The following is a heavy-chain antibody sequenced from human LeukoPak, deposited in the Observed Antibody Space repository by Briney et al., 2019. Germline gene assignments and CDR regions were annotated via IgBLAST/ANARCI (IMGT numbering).Heavy chain of an antibody. Sequence: GRSLRLSCTASGFTFCDYAMSWFRQAPGKGVEWGGFIRSKAYGGTTEYAASVKGRFTISRDDSNSIAYLQMNSLKPEDTAVYYCTRRAVAGFYLNYYMDVWGKGTTVTVSS. J-gene: IGHJ6*03. V-gene: IGHV3-49*03. CDR2: IRSKAYGGTT. D-gene: IGHD6-19*01. CDR1: GFTFCDYA. CDR3: TRRAVAGFYLNYYMDV.